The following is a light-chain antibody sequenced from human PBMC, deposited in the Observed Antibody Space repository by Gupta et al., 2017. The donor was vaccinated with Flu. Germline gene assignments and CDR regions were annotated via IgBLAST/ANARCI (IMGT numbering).Light chain of an antibody. CDR1: QSITTY. CDR2: KAS. J-gene: IGKJ1*01. CDR3: QQYDADPWT. Sequence: DIQMTQSPSTLSASVGDRVTITCRASQSITTYLTWYQQKPGTAPKLLTYKASSLESGVPSRFSGSGSGTEFTPTINSLQPDDFATYFCQQYDADPWTFGQGTKVEIK. V-gene: IGKV1-5*03.